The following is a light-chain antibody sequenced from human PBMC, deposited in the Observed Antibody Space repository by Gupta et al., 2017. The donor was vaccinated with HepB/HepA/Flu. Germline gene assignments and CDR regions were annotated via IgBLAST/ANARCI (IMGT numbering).Light chain of an antibody. CDR3: QTWDSGTVV. V-gene: IGLV3-1*01. Sequence: SYELTQPPSLSVSPGQTASITCSGDKLGDKYISWYQQRPGQSPILVLYQVDRRPSGIPERFSGSNSGNTATLTISGTQAIDETDYYCQTWDSGTVVFGGWTKLTVL. J-gene: IGLJ2*01. CDR2: QVD. CDR1: KLGDKY.